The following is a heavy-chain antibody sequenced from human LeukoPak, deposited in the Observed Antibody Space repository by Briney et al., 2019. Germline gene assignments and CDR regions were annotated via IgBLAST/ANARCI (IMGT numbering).Heavy chain of an antibody. J-gene: IGHJ4*02. V-gene: IGHV3-23*01. CDR3: AKHRFESGGYHSTD. D-gene: IGHD3-22*01. CDR1: GFTFSSYA. CDR2: ISGGSGST. Sequence: GGSLRLSCAASGFTFSSYAMSWVRQAPGKGLAWVSTISGGSGSTYCADSVKGRFTISRDNSKNTLYLQMNSLRDEDTAVYYCAKHRFESGGYHSTDWGQGTLVTVTS.